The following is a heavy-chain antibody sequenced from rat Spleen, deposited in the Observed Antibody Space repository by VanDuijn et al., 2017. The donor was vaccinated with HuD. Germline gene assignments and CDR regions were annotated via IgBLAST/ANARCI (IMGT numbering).Heavy chain of an antibody. CDR1: GFTFSNYD. J-gene: IGHJ3*01. CDR2: ISYDGSTT. V-gene: IGHV5-29*01. Sequence: EVRLVESGGGLVQPGRSMKLSCAASGFTFSNYDMVWVRQAPTKGLKWVASISYDGSTTYYRDSVKGRFTISRDFAKSTLFLQMDSLRSEDTATYYCATHGGLYNWFAYWGQGTLVTVSS. CDR3: ATHGGLYNWFAY.